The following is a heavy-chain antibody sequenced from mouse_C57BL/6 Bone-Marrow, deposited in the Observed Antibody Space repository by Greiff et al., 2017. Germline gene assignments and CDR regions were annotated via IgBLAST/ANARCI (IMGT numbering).Heavy chain of an antibody. CDR2: IYPRDGST. V-gene: IGHV1-78*01. J-gene: IGHJ3*01. CDR3: ARSCAGYPLAY. Sequence: VQLQQSDAELVKPGASVKISCKVSGYTFTDHTIHWMKQRPEQGLEWIGYIYPRDGSTKYNEKFKGKATLTADNSSSTASMQLTSLPSKDSAVYFCARSCAGYPLAYWGQGILVTVSA. D-gene: IGHD2-2*01. CDR1: GYTFTDHT.